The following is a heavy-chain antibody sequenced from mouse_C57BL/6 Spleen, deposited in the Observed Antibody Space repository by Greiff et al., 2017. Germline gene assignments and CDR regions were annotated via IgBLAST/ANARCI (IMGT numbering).Heavy chain of an antibody. V-gene: IGHV1-7*01. CDR1: GYTFTSYW. CDR2: INPSSGYT. D-gene: IGHD1-1*01. CDR3: ARGTTVVAEYFDY. Sequence: VQLQQSGAELAKPGASVKLSCKASGYTFTSYWMHWVQQRPGQGLEWIGYINPSSGYTKYNQKFKDKATLTADKSSSTAYMQLSSLTYEDSAVYYCARGTTVVAEYFDYWGQGTTLTVSS. J-gene: IGHJ2*01.